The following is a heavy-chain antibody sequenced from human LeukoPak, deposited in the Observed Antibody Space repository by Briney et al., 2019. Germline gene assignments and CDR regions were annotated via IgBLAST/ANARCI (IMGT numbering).Heavy chain of an antibody. Sequence: GGSLRLSRTASGFTFSSHAMSCGRQAAGKRLEWGSSISASGGTTFHSGSVKGGFTISRDNSKKVLYLQMNGLRVEDTAIYYCAKDYCSSAICPADYWGQGTQVTVSS. CDR3: AKDYCSSAICPADY. CDR2: ISASGGTT. CDR1: GFTFSSHA. V-gene: IGHV3-23*01. D-gene: IGHD6-19*01. J-gene: IGHJ4*02.